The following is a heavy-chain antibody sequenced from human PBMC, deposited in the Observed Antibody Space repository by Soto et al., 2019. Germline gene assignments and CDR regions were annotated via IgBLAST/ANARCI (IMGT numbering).Heavy chain of an antibody. CDR2: VSGSGATS. V-gene: IGHV3-23*01. CDR1: GFSFGGYA. D-gene: IGHD6-13*01. J-gene: IGHJ4*02. CDR3: AKRTRGYSSSPFDY. Sequence: EVQLLESGGGLVQPGGSLRLSCVASGFSFGGYAMSWVRQAPGKGLEWVTGVSGSGATSYYADSVRGRFTISRDNSKNTLYLQMNSLGPDDTDVYYCAKRTRGYSSSPFDYWGQGTLVTVSS.